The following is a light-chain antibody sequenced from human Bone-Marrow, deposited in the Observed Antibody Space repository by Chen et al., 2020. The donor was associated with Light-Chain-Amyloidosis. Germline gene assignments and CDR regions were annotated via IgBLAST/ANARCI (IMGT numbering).Light chain of an antibody. Sequence: NVLTQSPGTLSLSQGERATLPCRASQQVRSSYLVWYQQKPGQAPKLLIYGASHRATGIPDMFSGSGSGTHFTLTISRLDPEDVAVYYCQQYDTSRQWTFGQGTKVEIK. J-gene: IGKJ1*01. CDR3: QQYDTSRQWT. CDR1: QQVRSSY. V-gene: IGKV3-20*01. CDR2: GAS.